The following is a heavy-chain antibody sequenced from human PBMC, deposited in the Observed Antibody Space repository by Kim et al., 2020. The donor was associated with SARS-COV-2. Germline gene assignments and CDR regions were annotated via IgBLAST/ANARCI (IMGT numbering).Heavy chain of an antibody. V-gene: IGHV4-39*01. CDR3: ARPRTTRWDV. CDR2: IYYSGST. D-gene: IGHD4-4*01. CDR1: GGSISSSSYY. Sequence: SETLSLTCTVSGGSISSSSYYWGWIRQPPGKGLEWIGSIYYSGSTYYNPSLKSRVTISVDTSKNQFSLKLSSVTAADTAVYYCARPRTTRWDVWGQGTTVTVSS. J-gene: IGHJ6*02.